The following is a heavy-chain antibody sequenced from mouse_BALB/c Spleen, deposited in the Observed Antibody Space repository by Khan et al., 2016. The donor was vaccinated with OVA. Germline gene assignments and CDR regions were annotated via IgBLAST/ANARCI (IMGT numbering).Heavy chain of an antibody. V-gene: IGHV1S41*01. CDR3: ARSNDCGSGLYAMDY. J-gene: IGHJ4*01. Sequence: DLVKPGASVKLSCKASGYTFTSYWINWIKQRPGQGLEWVGRIAPGSGSTSYNEMFKDKTTLTVDTSSSTAYIQLISLSSEDSAVYFCARSNDCGSGLYAMDYWGQGTSVTVSS. CDR2: IAPGSGST. CDR1: GYTFTSYW. D-gene: IGHD1-1*01.